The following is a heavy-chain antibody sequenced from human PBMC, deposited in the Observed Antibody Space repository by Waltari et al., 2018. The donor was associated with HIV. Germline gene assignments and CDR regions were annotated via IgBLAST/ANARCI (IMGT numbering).Heavy chain of an antibody. Sequence: QVQLQESGPGLVKPSETLSLTCAVSGDSISSSCWSWIRQTPGKGLEWIGYIYYSGSTTSNPSLRKRVTISLDTSKNQFSLKITSVTVADTALYYCARGGLIAAAGGGERRLDPWGQGTLVTVSS. J-gene: IGHJ5*02. CDR2: IYYSGST. V-gene: IGHV4-59*01. CDR1: GDSISSSC. CDR3: ARGGLIAAAGGGERRLDP. D-gene: IGHD6-13*01.